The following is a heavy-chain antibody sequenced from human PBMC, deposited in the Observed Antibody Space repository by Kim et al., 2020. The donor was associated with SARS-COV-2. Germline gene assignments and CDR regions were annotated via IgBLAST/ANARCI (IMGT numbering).Heavy chain of an antibody. Sequence: ADSMKGRFTISRDNPKNTRKLQMNSLTAEDTAVYYYAKSFAGGNYGMDVWGQGTTVTVSS. V-gene: IGHV3-23*01. D-gene: IGHD3-16*01. J-gene: IGHJ6*02. CDR3: AKSFAGGNYGMDV.